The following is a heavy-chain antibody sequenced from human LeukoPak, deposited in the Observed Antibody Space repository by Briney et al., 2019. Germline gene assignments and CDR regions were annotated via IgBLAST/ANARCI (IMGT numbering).Heavy chain of an antibody. D-gene: IGHD2-2*01. CDR2: IYHSGST. J-gene: IGHJ3*02. Sequence: SETLSLTCAVSGGSISSGGYSWSWIRQPPGKGLEWIGYIYHSGSTYYNPSLKSRVTISVDRSKNQFSLKLSSVTAADTAVYYCARGQRHCSSTSCYSLYAFDIWGQGTMVTVSS. CDR3: ARGQRHCSSTSCYSLYAFDI. V-gene: IGHV4-30-2*01. CDR1: GGSISSGGYS.